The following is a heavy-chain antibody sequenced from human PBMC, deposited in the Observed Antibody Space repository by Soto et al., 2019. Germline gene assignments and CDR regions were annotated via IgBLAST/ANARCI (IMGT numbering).Heavy chain of an antibody. Sequence: ASVKVSCKASGYTFTGYYMHWVRQAPGQGLEWMGWINPNSGGTNYAQKFQGSVTMTRDTSISTAYMELSRLRSDDTAVYYCARDMVYYYDSSGYSGADYWGQGTLVTVYS. CDR1: GYTFTGYY. J-gene: IGHJ4*02. CDR2: INPNSGGT. D-gene: IGHD3-22*01. CDR3: ARDMVYYYDSSGYSGADY. V-gene: IGHV1-2*02.